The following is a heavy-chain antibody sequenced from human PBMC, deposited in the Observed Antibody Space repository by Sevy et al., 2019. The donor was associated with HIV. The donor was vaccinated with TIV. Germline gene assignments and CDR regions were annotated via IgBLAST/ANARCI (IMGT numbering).Heavy chain of an antibody. CDR1: GYTFTSYD. CDR2: MNPNSGNT. D-gene: IGHD3-3*01. Sequence: ASVKVSCKASGYTFTSYDINWVRQATGQGLEWMGWMNPNSGNTGYAQKFQGRVTMTRNTSISTAYMELSSLRSEDTAVYYCASVGYYDFWSGYYNPGWFDPWGQGTLVTVSS. J-gene: IGHJ5*02. CDR3: ASVGYYDFWSGYYNPGWFDP. V-gene: IGHV1-8*01.